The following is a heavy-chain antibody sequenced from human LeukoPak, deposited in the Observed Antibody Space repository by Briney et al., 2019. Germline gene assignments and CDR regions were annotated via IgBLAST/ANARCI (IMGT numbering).Heavy chain of an antibody. V-gene: IGHV3-30-3*01. CDR2: ISYDGSNK. Sequence: GGSLRLSCAASGFTFSSYAMHWVRQAPGKGLEWVAVISYDGSNKYYADSVKGRFTISRDNSKNTLYLQMNSLRAEDTAVYYCAPRPNWNYNYYMDVWGKGTTVTVSS. CDR3: APRPNWNYNYYMDV. J-gene: IGHJ6*03. CDR1: GFTFSSYA. D-gene: IGHD1-1*01.